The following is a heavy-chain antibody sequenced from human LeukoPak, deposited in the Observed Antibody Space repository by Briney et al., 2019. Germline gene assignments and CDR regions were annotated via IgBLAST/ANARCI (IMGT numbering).Heavy chain of an antibody. CDR3: ARDHGPRTTLPDY. J-gene: IGHJ4*02. CDR1: GFTFSSYW. D-gene: IGHD1-1*01. Sequence: GGSLRLSCAASGFTFSSYWMSWVRQAPGKGLEWVANIKQDGSEKYYVDSVKGRFTISRDNAKNSLYLQMNSLRAEGTAVYYCARDHGPRTTLPDYWGQGTLVTVSS. CDR2: IKQDGSEK. V-gene: IGHV3-7*01.